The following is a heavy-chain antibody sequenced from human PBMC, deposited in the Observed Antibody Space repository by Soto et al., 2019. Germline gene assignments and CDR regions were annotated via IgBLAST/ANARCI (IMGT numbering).Heavy chain of an antibody. V-gene: IGHV1-8*01. CDR1: GYTFTNSD. Sequence: QVQLVQSGAEVKKPGASLKVSCKASGYTFTNSDINWVRQASGHGLERMRWMNPNSGRTDYAQQFQGRVTMTRDASARTAHLELSNLRAEDTAVYYCATLALITLVRGVLRYHYSYYCIGVGGKGTTVTVSS. D-gene: IGHD3-10*01. CDR2: MNPNSGRT. J-gene: IGHJ6*03. CDR3: ATLALITLVRGVLRYHYSYYCIGV.